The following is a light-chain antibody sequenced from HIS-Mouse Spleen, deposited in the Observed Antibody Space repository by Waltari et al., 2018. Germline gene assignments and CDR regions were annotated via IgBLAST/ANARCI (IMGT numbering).Light chain of an antibody. CDR2: EER. J-gene: IGLJ2*01. CDR1: ALPKKY. V-gene: IGLV3-10*01. Sequence: SYELTQPPSVSVSPGQTARITCSGDALPKKYAYWYQQKSGQAPVLGIYEERQRPSGIPERFSGSSSGTMATLTISGAQVEDEADYYCYSTDSSGNHRVFGGWTKLTVL. CDR3: YSTDSSGNHRV.